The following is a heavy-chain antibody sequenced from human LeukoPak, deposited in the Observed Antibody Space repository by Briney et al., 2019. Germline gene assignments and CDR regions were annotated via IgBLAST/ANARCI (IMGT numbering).Heavy chain of an antibody. D-gene: IGHD6-13*01. CDR3: AKALAAAGFDAFDI. Sequence: GGSLRLSCTASGFTFSNHGMDWVRQAPGKGLEWVSAISASGSNTYYADSVKGRFTISRDNSKNTLYLQMNSLRAEDTAVYYCAKALAAAGFDAFDIWGQGTMVTVSS. V-gene: IGHV3-23*01. CDR1: GFTFSNHG. J-gene: IGHJ3*02. CDR2: ISASGSNT.